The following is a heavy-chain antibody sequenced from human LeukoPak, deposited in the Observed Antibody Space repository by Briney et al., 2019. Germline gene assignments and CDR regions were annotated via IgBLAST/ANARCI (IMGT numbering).Heavy chain of an antibody. Sequence: GGSLRLSCAASGFTFSSYAMSWVRQAPGKGLEWVSAISGSGGSTCYADSVKGRITISRDNSKNTLYLQMNSLRAEDTAVYYCAVYGSGSYYPQYYYGMDVWGQGTTVTVSS. J-gene: IGHJ6*02. CDR3: AVYGSGSYYPQYYYGMDV. V-gene: IGHV3-23*01. D-gene: IGHD3-10*01. CDR1: GFTFSSYA. CDR2: ISGSGGST.